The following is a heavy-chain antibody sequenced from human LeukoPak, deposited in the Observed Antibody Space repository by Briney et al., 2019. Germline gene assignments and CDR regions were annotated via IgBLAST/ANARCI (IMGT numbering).Heavy chain of an antibody. CDR2: ISSSGSTI. CDR1: GFTFSSYE. CDR3: AKDRREVGATNKAFDY. Sequence: GGSLRLSCAASGFTFSSYEMNWVRQAPGKGLEWVSYISSSGSTIYYADSVKGRFTISRDNSKNTLYLQMNSLRAEDTAIYYCAKDRREVGATNKAFDYWGQGTLVTVSS. V-gene: IGHV3-48*03. J-gene: IGHJ4*02. D-gene: IGHD1-26*01.